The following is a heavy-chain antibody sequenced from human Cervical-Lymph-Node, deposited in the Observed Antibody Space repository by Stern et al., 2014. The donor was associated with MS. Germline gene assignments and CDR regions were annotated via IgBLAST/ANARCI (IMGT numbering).Heavy chain of an antibody. V-gene: IGHV4-34*01. D-gene: IGHD6-19*01. Sequence: QVQLQQSGAGLLQPSVTLSLTCAASGGSFSGSYWRWVRQPPGKGLEWIAEVNDDVTTNYNPSLKNRPTTSADTSKNQLYPQLPTVTAADTAVYFCVRVGWDLSWFDPWGQGTLVTVSS. CDR1: GGSFSGSY. J-gene: IGHJ5*02. CDR2: VNDDVTT. CDR3: VRVGWDLSWFDP.